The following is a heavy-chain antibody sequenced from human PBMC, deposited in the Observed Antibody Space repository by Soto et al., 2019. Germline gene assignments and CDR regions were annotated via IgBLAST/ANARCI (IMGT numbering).Heavy chain of an antibody. Sequence: SETLSLTCTVSGGSISNAAYSWSWIRQPPGKGLEWIGYIYPSGMPFYNPSLRSRVTISIDRSNDQFSLNLKSVTAADTAVYYCSRERGGYGLFDSWGQGTLVTVSS. CDR3: SRERGGYGLFDS. V-gene: IGHV4-30-2*01. D-gene: IGHD5-18*01. CDR1: GGSISNAAYS. CDR2: IYPSGMP. J-gene: IGHJ4*02.